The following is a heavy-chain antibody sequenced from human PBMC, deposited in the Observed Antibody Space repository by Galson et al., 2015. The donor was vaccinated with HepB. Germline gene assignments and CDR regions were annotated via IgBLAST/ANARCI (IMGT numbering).Heavy chain of an antibody. V-gene: IGHV4-39*01. CDR2: ISSSGNT. CDR3: ARPMVGATTSFDY. Sequence: ETLSLTCAVSGGSISSSIYYWGWIRQPPGKGLEWIGSISSSGNTQYNPSLKSRITISVDTSKNQFSLKVTSVTAADTAVYYCARPMVGATTSFDYWGQGTLVTVSS. CDR1: GGSISSSIYY. D-gene: IGHD1-26*01. J-gene: IGHJ4*02.